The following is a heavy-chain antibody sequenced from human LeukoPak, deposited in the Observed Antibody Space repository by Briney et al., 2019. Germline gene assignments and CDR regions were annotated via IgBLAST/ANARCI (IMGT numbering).Heavy chain of an antibody. CDR2: IYYSGST. D-gene: IGHD3-3*01. CDR3: ARVYYDFWSGYDQGYNWFDP. V-gene: IGHV4-59*01. Sequence: SETLSLTCAVYGGSFSGYYWSWIRQPPGKGLEWIGYIYYSGSTNYNPSLKSRVTISVDTPKNQFSLKLSSVTAADTAVYYCARVYYDFWSGYDQGYNWFDPWGQGTLVTVSS. J-gene: IGHJ5*02. CDR1: GGSFSGYY.